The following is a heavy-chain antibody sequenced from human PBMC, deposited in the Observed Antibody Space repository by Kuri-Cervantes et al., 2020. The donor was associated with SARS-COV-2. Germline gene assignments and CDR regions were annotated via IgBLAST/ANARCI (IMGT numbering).Heavy chain of an antibody. J-gene: IGHJ4*02. CDR3: ASDFGFGIVVVPAALGY. Sequence: GGSLRLSFAASGFTFSSYSMNWVRQAPGKGLEWFSSISSSSSYIYYEDSVKGRFTISRDNAKNLLNLQMDSLTVEDTAVYYCASDFGFGIVVVPAALGYWGQGAMVTVSS. V-gene: IGHV3-21*06. D-gene: IGHD2-2*01. CDR2: ISSSSSYI. CDR1: GFTFSSYS.